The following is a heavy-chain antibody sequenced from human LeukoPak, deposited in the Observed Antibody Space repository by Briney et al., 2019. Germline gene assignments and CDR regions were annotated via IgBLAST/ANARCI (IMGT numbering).Heavy chain of an antibody. CDR2: INTNGAFT. Sequence: GGSLRLSCAASGFIFSSHWMHWVRQAPGKGLVWVSRINTNGAFTTYADSVKGRFTISRDNAKNTLHLQMNSLGDEDTAVYYCARTVVTGCFDYWGQGTLVTVSS. V-gene: IGHV3-74*01. D-gene: IGHD4-23*01. J-gene: IGHJ4*02. CDR3: ARTVVTGCFDY. CDR1: GFIFSSHW.